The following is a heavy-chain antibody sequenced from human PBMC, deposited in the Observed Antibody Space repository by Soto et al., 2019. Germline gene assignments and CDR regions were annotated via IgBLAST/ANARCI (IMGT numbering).Heavy chain of an antibody. CDR2: ISGGGYST. V-gene: IGHV3-23*01. Sequence: EVQLLESGGGLVQPGGSLRLSCSASGLTFSSYAMTWVRQAPGKGLEWVSGISGGGYSTDYADSVKGRFTISRDNSKITLYLQMNSLRVEDTAVYYCAKDMVSSTASDAFDIWGQGTMVTVSS. CDR3: AKDMVSSTASDAFDI. J-gene: IGHJ3*02. D-gene: IGHD3-10*01. CDR1: GLTFSSYA.